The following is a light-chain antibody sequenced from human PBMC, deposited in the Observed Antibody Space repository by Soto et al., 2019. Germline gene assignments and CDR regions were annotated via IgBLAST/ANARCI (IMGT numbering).Light chain of an antibody. CDR2: DAS. CDR3: HQRNKWRA. CDR1: QSVSNF. Sequence: EIVLTQSPSTLSVSPGDRVTLSCRTSQSVSNFLAWYQQKPGQAPRLLIYDASNRAAGIPARFSGSGFGTDFTLTISSLEPEDFAVYYCHQRNKWRAFGQGTKVDIK. V-gene: IGKV3-11*01. J-gene: IGKJ1*01.